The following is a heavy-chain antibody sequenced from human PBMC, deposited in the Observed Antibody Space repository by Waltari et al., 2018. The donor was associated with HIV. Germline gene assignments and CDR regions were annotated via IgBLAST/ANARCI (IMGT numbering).Heavy chain of an antibody. CDR2: FRRSASAT. D-gene: IGHD5-18*01. V-gene: IGHV3-23*01. J-gene: IGHJ4*02. Sequence: EVQFLESGGGLGRPWGSLRLSCLASGFHFDMYAMTWVRQDPGKGLEWGSSFRRSASATHYAVTVKGRATIARDNSIDMLSLHINSLTVADAAVYHCVTSGYNFVEFGHRLDFWGRGILVTVS. CDR1: GFHFDMYA. CDR3: VTSGYNFVEFGHRLDF.